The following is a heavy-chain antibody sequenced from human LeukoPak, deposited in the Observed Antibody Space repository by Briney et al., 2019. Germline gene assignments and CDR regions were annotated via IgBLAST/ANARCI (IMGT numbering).Heavy chain of an antibody. CDR2: ISSGGTTI. D-gene: IGHD6-19*01. J-gene: IGHJ4*02. CDR1: GFTFSTYS. V-gene: IGHV3-48*01. Sequence: PGGSLRLSCAASGFTFSTYSMNWVRQAQGKGLEWVSYISSGGTTIYYADSVKGRFTISRDNAKNSLYLQMNSLRAEDTAVYYCARDPAGAGIYYDYWGQGTLVTVSS. CDR3: ARDPAGAGIYYDY.